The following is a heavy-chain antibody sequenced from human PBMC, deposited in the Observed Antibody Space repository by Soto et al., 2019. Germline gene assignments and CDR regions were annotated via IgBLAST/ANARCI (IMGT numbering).Heavy chain of an antibody. CDR3: AILSRAYPDAYDI. CDR2: INAGNGNT. CDR1: GYTFTSYA. J-gene: IGHJ3*02. V-gene: IGHV1-3*01. D-gene: IGHD3-10*01. Sequence: ASVKVSCKASGYTFTSYAMHWVRQAPGQRLEWMGWINAGNGNTKYSQKFQGRVTITRDTSASTAYMELSSLRSEDTAVYYCAILSRAYPDAYDIWGQGTMVTVSS.